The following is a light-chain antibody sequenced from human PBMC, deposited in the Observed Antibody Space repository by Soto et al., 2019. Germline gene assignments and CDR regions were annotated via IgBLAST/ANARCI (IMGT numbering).Light chain of an antibody. Sequence: QSALTQPASVSGSPGQSITISCTGTSSDVGAYNHVSWYQQHPGKAPKLVIYEVTKRPSGVSSRFSGSKSANTASLTVSGLQAEDDADYYCCSHAAGNTFWVLGGWTKLTVL. J-gene: IGLJ3*02. V-gene: IGLV2-23*02. CDR3: CSHAAGNTFWV. CDR1: SSDVGAYNH. CDR2: EVT.